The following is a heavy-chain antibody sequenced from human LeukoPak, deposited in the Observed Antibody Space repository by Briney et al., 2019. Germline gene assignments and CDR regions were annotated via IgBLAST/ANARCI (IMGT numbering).Heavy chain of an antibody. CDR3: ARLSRATPDY. CDR1: GFTFSNYE. CDR2: ISSTGRTM. J-gene: IGHJ4*02. Sequence: GGSLRLSCADSGFTFSNYEMVWVRQAPGKGLEWVSYISSTGRTMYYADSVKGRFTISRDNAKNSLYLQMNSLRAEDTAVYYCARLSRATPDYWGQGTLVTVSS. V-gene: IGHV3-48*03.